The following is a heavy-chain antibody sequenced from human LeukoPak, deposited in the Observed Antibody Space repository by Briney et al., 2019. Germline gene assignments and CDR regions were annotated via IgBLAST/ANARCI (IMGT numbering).Heavy chain of an antibody. CDR3: ARGNYDFWSGPIDY. CDR2: MYYSGNS. J-gene: IGHJ4*02. Sequence: SETLSLTCTVSGASIRSHYWSWIRQPPGKGLEWIGYMYYSGNSNYNPALKSRVTISVDTSKNQFSLKLSSVTAADTAVYYCARGNYDFWSGPIDYWGQGTLVTVSS. D-gene: IGHD3-3*01. V-gene: IGHV4-59*08. CDR1: GASIRSHY.